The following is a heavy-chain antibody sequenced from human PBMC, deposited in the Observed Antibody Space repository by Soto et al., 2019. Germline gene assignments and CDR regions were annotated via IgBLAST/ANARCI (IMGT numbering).Heavy chain of an antibody. Sequence: ASVKVSCKASGYTFTSYYMHWVRQAPGQGLEWMGIINPSGGSTSYAQKFQGRVTMTRDTSTSTVYMELSSLRSEDTAVYYCARDLHVVVPSLYYYYGMDVWGQGTTVTVSS. CDR3: ARDLHVVVPSLYYYYGMDV. CDR1: GYTFTSYY. J-gene: IGHJ6*02. V-gene: IGHV1-46*01. CDR2: INPSGGST. D-gene: IGHD2-2*01.